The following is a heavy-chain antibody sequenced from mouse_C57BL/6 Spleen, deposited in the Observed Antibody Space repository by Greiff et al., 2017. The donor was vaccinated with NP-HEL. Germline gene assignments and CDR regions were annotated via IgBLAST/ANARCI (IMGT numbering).Heavy chain of an antibody. V-gene: IGHV5-17*01. D-gene: IGHD2-4*01. CDR1: GFTFSDYG. Sequence: EVQLVESGGGLVKPGGSLKLSCAASGFTFSDYGMHWVRQAPEKGLEWVAYISSGSSNIYYADTVKGRFTISRDNTTNTLSLQMTSLRTEDTTMYYCAVSFDYDDCLYALDYWGQGTSVTVST. J-gene: IGHJ4*01. CDR3: AVSFDYDDCLYALDY. CDR2: ISSGSSNI.